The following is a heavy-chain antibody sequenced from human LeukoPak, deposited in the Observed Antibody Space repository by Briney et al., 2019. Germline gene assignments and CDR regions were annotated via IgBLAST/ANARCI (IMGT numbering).Heavy chain of an antibody. CDR3: ARGYCGGDCYGD. CDR1: GFTFSSYA. J-gene: IGHJ1*01. D-gene: IGHD2-21*02. CDR2: ISGSGGST. Sequence: GGSLRLSCAASGFTFSSYAMTWVRQAPGKGLEWVSGISGSGGSTYYADSVKGRFTISRDNSKSSLYLQMNSLRVEDMAVYYCARGYCGGDCYGDWGQGTLVTVSS. V-gene: IGHV3-23*01.